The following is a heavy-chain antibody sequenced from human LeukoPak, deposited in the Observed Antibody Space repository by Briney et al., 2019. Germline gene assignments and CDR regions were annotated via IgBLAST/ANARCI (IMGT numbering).Heavy chain of an antibody. CDR3: ARDVDTAMVYPPAVIDY. V-gene: IGHV3-11*04. CDR2: ISSSGSTI. J-gene: IGHJ4*02. D-gene: IGHD5-18*01. Sequence: PGGSLRLSCAASGFTFSDYYMSWIRQAPGKGLEWVSYISSSGSTIYYADSVKGRFTISRDNAKNSLYLQMNSLRAEDTAVYYCARDVDTAMVYPPAVIDYWGQGTLVTVSS. CDR1: GFTFSDYY.